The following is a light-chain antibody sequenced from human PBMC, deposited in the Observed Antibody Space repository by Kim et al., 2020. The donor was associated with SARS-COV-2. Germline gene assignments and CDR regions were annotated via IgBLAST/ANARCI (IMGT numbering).Light chain of an antibody. CDR1: QSVNSN. CDR2: GAS. V-gene: IGKV3-15*01. J-gene: IGKJ2*01. Sequence: EIVMRQSPATLSVSPGDAVTLSCMASQSVNSNLAWYQQKRGQSPTLLIYGASTMATGVPARFSGRGFGTEFTFTISSLQSEDFAVYYCQQYDNWPPYTFGQGTKLEI. CDR3: QQYDNWPPYT.